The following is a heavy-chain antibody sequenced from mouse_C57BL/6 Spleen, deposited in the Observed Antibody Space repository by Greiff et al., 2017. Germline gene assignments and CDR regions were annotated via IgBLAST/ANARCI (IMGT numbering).Heavy chain of an antibody. J-gene: IGHJ2*01. CDR3: ARDRGSNYFDY. CDR2: ISDGGSYT. D-gene: IGHD3-1*01. V-gene: IGHV5-4*01. CDR1: GFTFSSYA. Sequence: DVKLVESGGGLVKPGGSLKLSCAASGFTFSSYAMSWVRQTPEKRLEWVATISDGGSYTYYPDNVKGRFTISRDNAKNNLYLQMSHLKSEDTAMYYCARDRGSNYFDYWGQGTTLTVSS.